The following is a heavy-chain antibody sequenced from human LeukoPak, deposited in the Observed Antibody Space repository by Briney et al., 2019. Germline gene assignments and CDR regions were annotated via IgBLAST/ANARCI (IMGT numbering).Heavy chain of an antibody. CDR3: AKHMGESEYYGMDV. J-gene: IGHJ6*02. CDR1: GFTFNNYA. CDR2: ISGSVVST. D-gene: IGHD3-16*01. Sequence: GGSLRLSCAASGFTFNNYAMSWVRQAPGKGLEWVSTISGSVVSTYYADSVKGRFTISRDNSKNTLYLQMNSLRAEDTAVYYCAKHMGESEYYGMDVWGQGTTVTV. V-gene: IGHV3-23*01.